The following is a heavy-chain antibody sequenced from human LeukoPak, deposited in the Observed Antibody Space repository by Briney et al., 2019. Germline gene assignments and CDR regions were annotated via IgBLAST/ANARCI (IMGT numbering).Heavy chain of an antibody. CDR3: ARGVGGVREGFDI. Sequence: SETLSLTCTVSGGSVSSESYHWSWTRQPPGKGLEWIAYIFNSGSSNYTPSPKSRVTISVDTSKNQFSLKLNSVTAADTAQYHCARGVGGVREGFDIWGQGTMVTVSS. V-gene: IGHV4-61*01. D-gene: IGHD3-16*01. CDR2: IFNSGSS. J-gene: IGHJ3*02. CDR1: GGSVSSESYH.